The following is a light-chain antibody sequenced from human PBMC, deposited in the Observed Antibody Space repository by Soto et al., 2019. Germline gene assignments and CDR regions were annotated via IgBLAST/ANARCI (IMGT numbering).Light chain of an antibody. CDR1: SSDVCGYNY. Sequence: QSALTHPASVSGSPGQSITISCTGTSSDVCGYNYVSWYQHHPGKAPKLMIYEVSNRPSGVSNRFSGSKSGNTASLTMSGLQAEDEADYYCNSYTSSSTLYVFGTGTKVTVL. CDR2: EVS. J-gene: IGLJ1*01. V-gene: IGLV2-14*01. CDR3: NSYTSSSTLYV.